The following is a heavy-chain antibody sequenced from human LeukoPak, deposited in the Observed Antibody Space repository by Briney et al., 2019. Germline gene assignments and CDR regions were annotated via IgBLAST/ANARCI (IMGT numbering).Heavy chain of an antibody. D-gene: IGHD3-16*01. CDR2: IKQDGSEK. J-gene: IGHJ4*02. CDR3: ARDQGGVGY. V-gene: IGHV3-7*01. CDR1: GFSFISYR. Sequence: GGSLRLSCAASGFSFISYRMSWVRQAAGKGLEWVANIKQDGSEKYYVDSVKGRFTISRDNAKNSLYLQMNSLRAEDTAVYYCARDQGGVGYWGQGTLVTVSS.